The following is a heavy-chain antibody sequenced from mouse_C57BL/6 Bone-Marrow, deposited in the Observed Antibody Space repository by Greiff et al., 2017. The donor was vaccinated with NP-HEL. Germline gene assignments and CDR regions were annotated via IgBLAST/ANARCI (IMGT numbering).Heavy chain of an antibody. V-gene: IGHV1-74*01. J-gene: IGHJ4*01. D-gene: IGHD1-3*01. CDR3: AITYKLYYYAMDY. CDR1: GYTFTSYW. CDR2: IHPSDSDT. Sequence: QVQLKQPGAELVKPGASVKVSCKASGYTFTSYWMHWVKQRPGQGLEWIGRIHPSDSDTNYNQKFKGKATLTVDKSSSTAYMQLSSLTSEDSAVYYCAITYKLYYYAMDYWGQGTSVTVSS.